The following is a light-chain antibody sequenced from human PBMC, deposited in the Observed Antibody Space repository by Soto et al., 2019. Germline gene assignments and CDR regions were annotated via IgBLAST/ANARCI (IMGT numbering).Light chain of an antibody. Sequence: QSALTQPASVSGSPGQSITISCTGTSSDVGSYNLVSWYQQHPGKAPKLMIYEGNKRPSGVSNRFSGSKSGNTASLTISGLQAEDEADYYCNSYTSSSTWVFGGGTKVTVL. CDR1: SSDVGSYNL. J-gene: IGLJ3*02. CDR2: EGN. CDR3: NSYTSSSTWV. V-gene: IGLV2-14*02.